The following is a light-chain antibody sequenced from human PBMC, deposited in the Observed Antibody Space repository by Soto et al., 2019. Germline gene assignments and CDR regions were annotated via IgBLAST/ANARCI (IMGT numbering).Light chain of an antibody. CDR2: DAS. CDR3: QQRRYWPVT. CDR1: QSVSSY. Sequence: EIVLTQSPAILSMSPGERATLYCRARQSVSSYFAWYQQKPGQAPRLLIYDASNRATGVPARFSGSGSGTDFTLTISSLEPEDFAVYYCQQRRYWPVTFGQGTKVDIK. J-gene: IGKJ1*01. V-gene: IGKV3-11*01.